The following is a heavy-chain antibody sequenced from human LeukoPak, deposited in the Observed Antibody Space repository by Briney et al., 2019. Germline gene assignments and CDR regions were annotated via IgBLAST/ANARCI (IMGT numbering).Heavy chain of an antibody. D-gene: IGHD2-2*01. V-gene: IGHV1-18*01. CDR3: ATGYCSSTSCYYFDY. CDR2: IRAYNGNT. Sequence: ASVKVSCKASGYTFTSYGISWVRQAPGQGLEWMGWIRAYNGNTNYAQKLQGRVTMTTDTSTSTAYMELRSLRSDDTAVYYCATGYCSSTSCYYFDYWGQGTLVTVSS. J-gene: IGHJ4*02. CDR1: GYTFTSYG.